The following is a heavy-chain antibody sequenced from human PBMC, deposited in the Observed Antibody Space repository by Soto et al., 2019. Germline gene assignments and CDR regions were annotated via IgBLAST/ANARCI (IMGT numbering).Heavy chain of an antibody. J-gene: IGHJ4*02. CDR1: GGSFSGYY. Sequence: ATLSLNCAVYGGSFSGYYWTWIRQPPGKGLEWIGEITHSGSTNYNPSLKSRVTISVDTSKNQFSLNLNSVTAADTAVYYCARSSVRGWSYWGQGTLVTVSS. D-gene: IGHD3-10*02. CDR3: ARSSVRGWSY. CDR2: ITHSGST. V-gene: IGHV4-34*01.